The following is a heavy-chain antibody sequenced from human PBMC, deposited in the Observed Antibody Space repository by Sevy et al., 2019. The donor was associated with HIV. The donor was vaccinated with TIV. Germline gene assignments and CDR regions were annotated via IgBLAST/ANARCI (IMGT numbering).Heavy chain of an antibody. CDR2: IKQDESEK. J-gene: IGHJ4*02. CDR3: AREVGGFNWRPYYFDS. V-gene: IGHV3-7*01. D-gene: IGHD3-3*01. CDR1: GFTFTDYW. Sequence: GGSLRFYCAASGFTFTDYWMSWVRQTPGKGLERVATIKQDESEKYYVDSVKGRFAISRDNDKNSVYLQMNGPRVEDAALYYCAREVGGFNWRPYYFDSWGQGTLVTVSS.